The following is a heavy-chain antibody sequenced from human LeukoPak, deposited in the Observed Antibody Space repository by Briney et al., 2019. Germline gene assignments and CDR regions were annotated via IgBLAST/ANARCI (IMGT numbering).Heavy chain of an antibody. Sequence: ASVKVSCKASGYTFTSYDINWVRQATGQGLEWMGWMNPNSGNTGYAQKFQGRVTITRNTSISTAYMELSSLRSEDTAVYYCARMCSSWYGLYYYYYMDVWGKGTTVTVSS. CDR2: MNPNSGNT. V-gene: IGHV1-8*03. CDR1: GYTFTSYD. CDR3: ARMCSSWYGLYYYYYMDV. J-gene: IGHJ6*03. D-gene: IGHD6-13*01.